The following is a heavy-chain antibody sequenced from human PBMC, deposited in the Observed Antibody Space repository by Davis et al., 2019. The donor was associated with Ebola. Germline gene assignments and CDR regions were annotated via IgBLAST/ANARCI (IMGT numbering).Heavy chain of an antibody. CDR3: TTTVTLSNSAPLMDV. CDR1: GFTFSSYA. Sequence: GESLKISCAASGFTFSSYAMSWVRQAPGKGLEWVSGISGSGGSTYYADSVKGRFTISRDNSKNTLYLQMNSLRAEDTAVYYCTTTVTLSNSAPLMDVWGQGTTVTVSS. D-gene: IGHD4-11*01. CDR2: ISGSGGST. V-gene: IGHV3-23*01. J-gene: IGHJ6*02.